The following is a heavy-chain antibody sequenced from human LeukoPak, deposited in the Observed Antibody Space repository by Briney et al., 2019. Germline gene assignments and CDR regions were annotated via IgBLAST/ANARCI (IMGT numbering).Heavy chain of an antibody. V-gene: IGHV3-23*01. CDR1: GDSISSSNYY. CDR3: AKCISTLDGGDVFDV. Sequence: ETLSLTCTVSGDSISSSNYYWGWIRQPPGKGLEWVSTLSGSGGSTYYADSVKGRFTISRGNSKNTLYLQMNSLRAEDTAVYSCAKCISTLDGGDVFDVWGQGTMVTVSS. CDR2: LSGSGGST. J-gene: IGHJ3*01. D-gene: IGHD2-15*01.